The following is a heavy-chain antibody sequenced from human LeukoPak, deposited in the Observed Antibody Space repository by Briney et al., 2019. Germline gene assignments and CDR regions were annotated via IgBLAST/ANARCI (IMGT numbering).Heavy chain of an antibody. D-gene: IGHD6-13*01. CDR2: INHSGST. Sequence: SETLSLTCAVYGGSFSGYYWSWIRQAPGKGLEWIGEINHSGSTNYNPSLKSRGTISVDTSKNQYSLKLSSVTAADTAVYYCARGLTTRYSSSWFVHWGQGTLVTVSS. CDR3: ARGLTTRYSSSWFVH. V-gene: IGHV4-34*01. CDR1: GGSFSGYY. J-gene: IGHJ1*01.